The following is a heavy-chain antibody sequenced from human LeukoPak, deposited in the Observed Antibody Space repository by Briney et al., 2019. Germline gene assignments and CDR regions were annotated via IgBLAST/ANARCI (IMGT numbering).Heavy chain of an antibody. D-gene: IGHD6-6*01. CDR1: GFTFGSYA. V-gene: IGHV3-23*01. CDR3: AKGSAAGRPYYFDN. Sequence: GGSLRLSCVASGFTFGSYAMSWVRQAPGQGQDWVSAISDSGGDTYSADSVKGRFIISRDNSKNTLNLQMNSLRAGDTAIYYCAKGSAAGRPYYFDNWGQGTLVTVSS. J-gene: IGHJ4*02. CDR2: ISDSGGDT.